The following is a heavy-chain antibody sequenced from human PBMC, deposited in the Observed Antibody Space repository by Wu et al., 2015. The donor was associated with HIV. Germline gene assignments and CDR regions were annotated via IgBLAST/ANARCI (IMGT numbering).Heavy chain of an antibody. Sequence: QVQLQESGPGLVKPSETLSLTCVVSGTSVSSDYYWGWIRQTPGKGLEWIGTLYHTGSTYYNPSLKSRVHHNSVDTSQEPFLPEVELSVGRRKDTARKYYCCETHSGGWQTQRRFEYIQQTGARAPWSPS. CDR2: LYHTGST. CDR3: CCETHSGGWQTQRRFEYIQQT. V-gene: IGHV4-38-2*01. J-gene: IGHJ1*01. D-gene: IGHD6-19*01. CDR1: GTSVSSDYY.